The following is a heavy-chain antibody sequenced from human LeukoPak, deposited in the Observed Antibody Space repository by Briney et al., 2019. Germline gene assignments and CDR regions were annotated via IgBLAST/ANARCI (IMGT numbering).Heavy chain of an antibody. CDR1: GFIFSDSW. J-gene: IGHJ4*02. Sequence: GGSLTLSCAASGFIFSDSWMTWVRQSPGQGLQWFACIHQDAGEKQYVESVRGRFTISRDNAKNSLYLQMNSLRVEDTAMYYCTTSKDHYSHHWGQGTLVTVSS. V-gene: IGHV3-7*05. CDR3: TTSKDHYSHH. CDR2: IHQDAGEK.